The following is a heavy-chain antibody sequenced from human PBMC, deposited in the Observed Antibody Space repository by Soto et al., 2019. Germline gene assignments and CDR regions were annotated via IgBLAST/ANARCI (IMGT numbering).Heavy chain of an antibody. CDR3: ARGPYDFWSGYYDPGYYMDV. D-gene: IGHD3-3*01. Sequence: GASVKVSCKASGYTFNSYAMRWVRQDPGQRLEWMGWINAGNGNTKYSQKFQGRVTITRDTSASTAYMELSSLRSEDTAVYYCARGPYDFWSGYYDPGYYMDVWGKGTTVTVSS. CDR2: INAGNGNT. V-gene: IGHV1-3*01. CDR1: GYTFNSYA. J-gene: IGHJ6*03.